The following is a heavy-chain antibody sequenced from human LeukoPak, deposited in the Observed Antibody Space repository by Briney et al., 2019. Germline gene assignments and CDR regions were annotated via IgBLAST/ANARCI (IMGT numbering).Heavy chain of an antibody. CDR1: GFTFSGSA. Sequence: GGSLRLSCAASGFTFSGSAMHWVRQASGKGLEWVGRIRSKANSYATAYAASVKGRFTISRDDSKNTAYLQMNSLKTEDTAVYYCTISAATRATLPSDYWGQGTLVTVSS. V-gene: IGHV3-73*01. CDR3: TISAATRATLPSDY. CDR2: IRSKANSYAT. D-gene: IGHD1-26*01. J-gene: IGHJ4*02.